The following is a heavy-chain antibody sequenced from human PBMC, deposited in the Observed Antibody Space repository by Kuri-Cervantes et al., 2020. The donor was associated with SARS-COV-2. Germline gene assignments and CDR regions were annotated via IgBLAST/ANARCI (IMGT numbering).Heavy chain of an antibody. Sequence: ETLSLTCAASGFTFSSYWTHWVRQAPGKGLVWVSRINSDGSSTSYADSVKGRFTISRDNAKNTLYLQMNSLRAEDTAVYYCARVKDHPYGSGSRYYYYMDVWGKGTTVTVSS. V-gene: IGHV3-74*01. CDR1: GFTFSSYW. D-gene: IGHD3-10*01. CDR3: ARVKDHPYGSGSRYYYYMDV. CDR2: INSDGSST. J-gene: IGHJ6*03.